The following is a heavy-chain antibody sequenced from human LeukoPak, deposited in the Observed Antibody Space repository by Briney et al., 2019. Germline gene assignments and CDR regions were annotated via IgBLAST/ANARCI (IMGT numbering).Heavy chain of an antibody. J-gene: IGHJ6*02. CDR1: GGSFSGYY. V-gene: IGHV4-59*01. Sequence: SETLSLTCAVYGGSFSGYYWSWIRQPPGKGLEWIGYIYYSGSTNYNPSLKSRVTISVDTSKNQFSLKLSSVTAADTAVYYCARDDLGYSSSRGYYYYGMDVWGQGTTVTVSS. CDR3: ARDDLGYSSSRGYYYYGMDV. D-gene: IGHD6-13*01. CDR2: IYYSGST.